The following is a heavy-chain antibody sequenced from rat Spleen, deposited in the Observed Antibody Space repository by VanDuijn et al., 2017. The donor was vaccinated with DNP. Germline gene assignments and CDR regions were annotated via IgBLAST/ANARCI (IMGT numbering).Heavy chain of an antibody. CDR2: ISTGGGNT. CDR3: ARQDWERFAY. D-gene: IGHD5-1*01. J-gene: IGHJ3*01. Sequence: EVQLVESGGGLVQPGRSMKLSCAASGFTFSNYYMAWVRQAPTKGLEWVASISTGGGNTYYRDSVKGRFTISRDNTKNTQYLQMVSLRSEDTATYYCARQDWERFAYWGQGTLVTVSS. V-gene: IGHV5-25*01. CDR1: GFTFSNYY.